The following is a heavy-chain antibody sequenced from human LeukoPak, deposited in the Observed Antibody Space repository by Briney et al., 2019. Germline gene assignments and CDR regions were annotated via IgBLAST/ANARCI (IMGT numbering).Heavy chain of an antibody. V-gene: IGHV1-18*01. CDR1: GYTFTSYG. J-gene: IGHJ4*02. CDR3: AREEMATTLDY. CDR2: ISAYNGNT. D-gene: IGHD5-24*01. Sequence: GASVKVSCKASGYTFTSYGISWVRQAPGQGLEWMGWISAYNGNTNYAQKFQGRVTMTRDTSISTAYMELSRLRSDDTAVYYCAREEMATTLDYWGQGTLVTVSS.